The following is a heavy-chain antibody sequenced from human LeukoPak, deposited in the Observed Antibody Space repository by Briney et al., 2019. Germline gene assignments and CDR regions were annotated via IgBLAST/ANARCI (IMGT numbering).Heavy chain of an antibody. J-gene: IGHJ4*02. D-gene: IGHD6-13*01. CDR2: IDMSGTTI. V-gene: IGHV3-11*01. Sequence: EGSLRLSCAASGFTFSDYYMGWIRQAPGKGLEWVSYIDMSGTTIYYADSVKGRFTISRDNAKNSLFLQMNNLRAEDTAVYYCAKDILAAGLFFDYWGQGALVTVSS. CDR1: GFTFSDYY. CDR3: AKDILAAGLFFDY.